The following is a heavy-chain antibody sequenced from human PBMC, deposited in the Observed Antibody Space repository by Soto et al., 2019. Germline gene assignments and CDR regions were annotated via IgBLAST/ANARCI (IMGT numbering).Heavy chain of an antibody. CDR3: ARGSSMGGHYYMDV. CDR2: INPDGSSR. Sequence: GGSLRLSCVASGVPSGGYGMHWVRQAPGKGLVWVSRINPDGSSRNYADSVKGRFTVSRDNAKHTLSLQMNNLRAEDTAVYYCARGSSMGGHYYMDVWGKGTTVTVSS. D-gene: IGHD2-2*01. CDR1: GVPSGGYG. V-gene: IGHV3-74*01. J-gene: IGHJ6*03.